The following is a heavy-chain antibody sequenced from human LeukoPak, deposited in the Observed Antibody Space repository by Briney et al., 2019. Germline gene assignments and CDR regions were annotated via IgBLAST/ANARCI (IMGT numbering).Heavy chain of an antibody. CDR3: ASQLGYCSSTSCYHEYYFDY. J-gene: IGHJ4*02. CDR2: INPNSGGT. CDR1: GYTFTGYY. D-gene: IGHD2-2*01. Sequence: GASVKVSCKASGYTFTGYYMHWVRQAPGQGLEWMGWINPNSGGTNYAQKFQGRVTMTRDTSISTAYMELSRLRSDDTAVYHCASQLGYCSSTSCYHEYYFDYWGQGTLVTVSS. V-gene: IGHV1-2*02.